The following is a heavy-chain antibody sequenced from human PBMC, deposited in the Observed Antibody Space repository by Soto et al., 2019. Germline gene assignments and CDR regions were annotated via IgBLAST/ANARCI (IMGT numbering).Heavy chain of an antibody. V-gene: IGHV3-15*01. J-gene: IGHJ4*02. CDR3: TTDPYGDYETYFDY. CDR2: IKSKTDGGTT. CDR1: GFTFSNAW. Sequence: EVQLMESGGGLVKPGGSLRLSCAASGFTFSNAWMSWVRQAPGKGLEWVGRIKSKTDGGTTDYAAPVKGRFTISRDDSKNTLYLQMNSLKTEDTAVYYCTTDPYGDYETYFDYWGQGTLVTVSS. D-gene: IGHD4-17*01.